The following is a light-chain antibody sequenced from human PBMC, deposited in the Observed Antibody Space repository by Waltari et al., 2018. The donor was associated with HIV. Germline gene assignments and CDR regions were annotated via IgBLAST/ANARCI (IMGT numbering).Light chain of an antibody. CDR1: SRDVGSYNL. Sequence: QSALTQPASASGSPGQSITISCTGTSRDVGSYNLVSWYQQHPGKAPKLMIYEVSKRPSGVSNRFSGSKSGNTASLTISGLQAEDEADYYCCSYAGSSTPVFGGGTKLTVL. J-gene: IGLJ2*01. CDR3: CSYAGSSTPV. CDR2: EVS. V-gene: IGLV2-23*02.